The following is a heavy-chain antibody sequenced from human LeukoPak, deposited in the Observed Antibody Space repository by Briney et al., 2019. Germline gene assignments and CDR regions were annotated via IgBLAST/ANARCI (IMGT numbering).Heavy chain of an antibody. CDR2: ISSSSSYI. CDR3: ARDWTGHSYGLDY. Sequence: GGSLRLSCAASGFTFSSYSMSWVRQAPGKGLEWVSSISSSSSYIYYADSVKGRFTISRDNAKNSLYLQMNSLRAEDTAVYYCARDWTGHSYGLDYWGQGTLVTVSS. J-gene: IGHJ4*02. D-gene: IGHD5-18*01. CDR1: GFTFSSYS. V-gene: IGHV3-21*01.